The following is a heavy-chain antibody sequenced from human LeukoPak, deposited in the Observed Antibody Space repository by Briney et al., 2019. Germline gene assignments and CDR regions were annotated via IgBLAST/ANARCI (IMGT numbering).Heavy chain of an antibody. D-gene: IGHD3-9*01. CDR3: ARGHQAPSDILTGYYFDY. CDR1: GGSFSGYY. CDR2: MNHSEST. V-gene: IGHV4-34*01. Sequence: SETLSLTCAVYGGSFSGYYWSWIRQPPGKGLDWIGEMNHSESTNYNPSLKSRVTISVDSSKNQFSLKLISVTAADTAVYYCARGHQAPSDILTGYYFDYWGQGTLVTVSS. J-gene: IGHJ4*02.